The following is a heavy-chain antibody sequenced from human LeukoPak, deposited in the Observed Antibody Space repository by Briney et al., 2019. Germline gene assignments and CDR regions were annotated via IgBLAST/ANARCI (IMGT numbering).Heavy chain of an antibody. J-gene: IGHJ6*02. CDR2: IIPIFGTA. CDR1: GNSISNYA. D-gene: IGHD3-16*01. Sequence: ASVKVSCKASGNSISNYAVSWVRQAPGQGFEWMGGIIPIFGTADYAQKFQGRVTITADQSTSTTYMALSSLKSEDTATYYCTTRACDAGGCSSSFYYYYGLHFWGQGTTVSVSS. V-gene: IGHV1-69*13. CDR3: TTRACDAGGCSSSFYYYYGLHF.